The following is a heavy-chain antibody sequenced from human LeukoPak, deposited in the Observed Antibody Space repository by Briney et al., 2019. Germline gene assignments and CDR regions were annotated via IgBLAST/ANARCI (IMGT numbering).Heavy chain of an antibody. V-gene: IGHV4-39*01. CDR1: AGSISSSSYY. CDR3: ARREGRQWFHFDF. CDR2: IYYSCTT. J-gene: IGHJ4*02. Sequence: SQTLSLTCTVSAGSISSSSYYWGWIRQPPGKGLEWIGVIYYSCTTYYNPSLKSPVTISVHTSKNLFSLELTSLTAAHTTAYYCARREGRQWFHFDFWGQGTLVTVSS. D-gene: IGHD2-8*01.